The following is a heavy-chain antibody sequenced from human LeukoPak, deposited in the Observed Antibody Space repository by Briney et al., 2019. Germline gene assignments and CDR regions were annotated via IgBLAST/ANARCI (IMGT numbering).Heavy chain of an antibody. CDR2: IIPIFGTA. CDR1: GGTFSSYA. J-gene: IGHJ4*02. V-gene: IGHV1-69*05. CDR3: ARERGTAMVDY. Sequence: SVKVSCKASGGTFSSYAISWVRQAPGQGLEWMGGIIPIFGTANYAQKFQGRVTMTRDTSISTAYMELSRLRSDDTAVYYCARERGTAMVDYWGQGTLVTVSS. D-gene: IGHD5-18*01.